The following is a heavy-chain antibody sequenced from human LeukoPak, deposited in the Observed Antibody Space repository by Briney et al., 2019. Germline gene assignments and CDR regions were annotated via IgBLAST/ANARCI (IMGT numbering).Heavy chain of an antibody. CDR1: VFTFADYG. CDR3: ARDHVGSGYYYFDS. Sequence: GESLRIPCAASVFTFADYGMSWVRQAPGKGLEWVCGITGNGGSVGYADAMKGRFSVCRDNAKNSLYLQMNSLRDEDTALYYCARDHVGSGYYYFDSWGQGTLVTVSS. V-gene: IGHV3-20*04. CDR2: ITGNGGSV. J-gene: IGHJ4*02. D-gene: IGHD3-22*01.